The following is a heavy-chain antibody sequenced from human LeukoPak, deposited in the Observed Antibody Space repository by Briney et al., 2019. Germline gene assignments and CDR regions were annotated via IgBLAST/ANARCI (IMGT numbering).Heavy chain of an antibody. CDR3: AKDYYDSSGYDY. D-gene: IGHD3-22*01. V-gene: IGHV3-30*18. Sequence: GGSLRLSCAASGFTFSSYGMHWVRQAPGKGLEWVAVISYDGSNKYYADSVKGRFTISRDNSKNTLYLQMNSLRAEDTAVYYCAKDYYDSSGYDYWGQGTLVTVSS. CDR2: ISYDGSNK. J-gene: IGHJ4*02. CDR1: GFTFSSYG.